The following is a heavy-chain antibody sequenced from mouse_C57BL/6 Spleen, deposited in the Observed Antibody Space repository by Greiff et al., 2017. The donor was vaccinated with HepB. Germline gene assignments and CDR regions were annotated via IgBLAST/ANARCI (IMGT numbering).Heavy chain of an antibody. J-gene: IGHJ1*03. Sequence: QVQLQQSGAELARPGASVKLSCKASGYTFTSYGISWVKQRTGKGLEWIGQIYPGDGDTNYNGKFKGKATLTADKSSSTAYMQLSSLTSEDSAVYFCARPYYYGSSYGGYFDVWGTGTTVTVSS. D-gene: IGHD1-1*01. CDR1: GYTFTSYG. V-gene: IGHV1-81*01. CDR3: ARPYYYGSSYGGYFDV. CDR2: IYPGDGDT.